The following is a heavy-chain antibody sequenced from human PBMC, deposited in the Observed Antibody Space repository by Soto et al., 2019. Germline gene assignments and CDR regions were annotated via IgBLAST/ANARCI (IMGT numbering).Heavy chain of an antibody. CDR1: GFTFGDYA. D-gene: IGHD5-18*01. V-gene: IGHV3-49*03. J-gene: IGHJ4*02. Sequence: GSLRLSCTASGFTFGDYAMTWFRQAPGMGLEWISFIRTKGHGGTTEYAASVKGRFTISREDSKSIAYLQMNSLKIDDTAVYYCSRGGAKQLWSPVYFDYWGLGTLVTVSS. CDR3: SRGGAKQLWSPVYFDY. CDR2: IRTKGHGGTT.